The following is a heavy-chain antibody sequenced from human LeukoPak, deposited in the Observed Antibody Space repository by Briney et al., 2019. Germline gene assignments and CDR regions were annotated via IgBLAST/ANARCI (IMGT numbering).Heavy chain of an antibody. J-gene: IGHJ3*02. CDR1: GGTFSSYA. D-gene: IGHD6-13*01. V-gene: IGHV1-69*01. Sequence: SVKVSCKASGGTFSSYAISWVRQAPGQGLGWMGGIIPIFGTANYAQKFQGRVTITADESTSTAYMELSSLRSEDTAVYYCATQGRGYSSSWWYAFDIWGQGTMVTVSS. CDR2: IIPIFGTA. CDR3: ATQGRGYSSSWWYAFDI.